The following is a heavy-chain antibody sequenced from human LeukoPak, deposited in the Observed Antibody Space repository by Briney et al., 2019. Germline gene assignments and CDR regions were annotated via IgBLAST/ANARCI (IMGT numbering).Heavy chain of an antibody. CDR2: IYYSGST. Sequence: SETLSLTCTVSGGGSISGYYWSWIRQPPGKGLEWIGYIYYSGSTNYNPSLKSRVTISVDTSKNQVSLKLSSVTAADTAVYYCARGGRQLSFFDYWGQGTLVTVSS. D-gene: IGHD1-1*01. J-gene: IGHJ4*02. CDR1: GGGSISGYY. CDR3: ARGGRQLSFFDY. V-gene: IGHV4-59*01.